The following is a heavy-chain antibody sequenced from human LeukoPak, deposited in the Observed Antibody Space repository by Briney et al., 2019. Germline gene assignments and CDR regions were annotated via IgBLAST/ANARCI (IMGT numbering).Heavy chain of an antibody. Sequence: GGSLRLSCAASGFPFSTYAMNRVRQAPGKGLEWVSGISEAGSTTVYADSVKGRFTISRDNSRDTVYLEMNSLRGEDTAIYFCATDCCGGECCSHNRDDYWGQGTLVTVSS. J-gene: IGHJ4*02. V-gene: IGHV3-23*01. CDR2: ISEAGSTT. CDR1: GFPFSTYA. CDR3: ATDCCGGECCSHNRDDY. D-gene: IGHD2-21*01.